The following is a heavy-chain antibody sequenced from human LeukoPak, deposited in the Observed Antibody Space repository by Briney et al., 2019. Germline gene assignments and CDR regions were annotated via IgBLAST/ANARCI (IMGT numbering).Heavy chain of an antibody. D-gene: IGHD3-22*01. V-gene: IGHV1-69*13. CDR3: ASGDLYYYDSSGIYYFDY. CDR2: IIPIFGTA. CDR1: GGTFSSYA. J-gene: IGHJ4*02. Sequence: SVKVSCKASGGTFSSYAISWVRQAPGQGLEWMGGIIPIFGTANYAQKFQGRVTITADESTSTAYMELSSLRFEDTAVYYYASGDLYYYDSSGIYYFDYWGQGTLVTVSS.